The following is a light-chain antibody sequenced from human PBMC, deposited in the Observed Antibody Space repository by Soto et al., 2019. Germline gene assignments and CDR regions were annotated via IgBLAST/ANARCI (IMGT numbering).Light chain of an antibody. Sequence: IHMTQSPSSLSASLGDRVTITCRASQSISSDLNWYQQKPGKAPKLLIYKTSTLESGVPSRFSGSGSGTQFTLTISSLQPEDFATYYCQQLNSYPITFGQGTRLEIK. J-gene: IGKJ5*01. CDR2: KTS. CDR3: QQLNSYPIT. CDR1: QSISSD. V-gene: IGKV1-9*01.